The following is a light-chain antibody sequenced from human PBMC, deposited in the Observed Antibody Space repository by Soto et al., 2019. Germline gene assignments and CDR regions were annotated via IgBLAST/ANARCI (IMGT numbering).Light chain of an antibody. Sequence: QSALTQPASVSGSPRQSITISCTGASSDVGSYTYVSWYQQHPGKAPKLMIYEVNNRPSGVSNRFSGSKSGNTASPTISGLQAEDDADYYCSSDTSSSTLYVFGTGTKVTVL. J-gene: IGLJ1*01. CDR2: EVN. CDR3: SSDTSSSTLYV. CDR1: SSDVGSYTY. V-gene: IGLV2-14*01.